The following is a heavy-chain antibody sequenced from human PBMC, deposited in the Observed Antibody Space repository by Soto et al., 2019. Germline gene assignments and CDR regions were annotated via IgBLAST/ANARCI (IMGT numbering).Heavy chain of an antibody. CDR3: ARGTTAYNSYFDY. Sequence: PVGSLRLSCAASGFTFSSYWMSWVRQAPGKGLEWVANIKQDGSEKYYVDSVKGRFTISRDNAKNSLYLQMNSLRAEDTAVYYCARGTTAYNSYFDYWGQGTLVTVSS. CDR1: GFTFSSYW. V-gene: IGHV3-7*03. D-gene: IGHD1-20*01. CDR2: IKQDGSEK. J-gene: IGHJ4*02.